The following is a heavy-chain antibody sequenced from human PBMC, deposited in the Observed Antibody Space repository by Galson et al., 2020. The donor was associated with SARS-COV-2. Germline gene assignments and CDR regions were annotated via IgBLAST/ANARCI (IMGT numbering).Heavy chain of an antibody. J-gene: IGHJ1*01. CDR2: ISYDGSYK. Sequence: GESLKISCAASGFPFSTYAMHWVRPAPGKGLEWVAAISYDGSYKHDVDSLKGRFTISRDNSKNTLYLQMNSLRPEDTAVYYCASSPSIAGSGTRFSFQHWGQGTLVTVSS. V-gene: IGHV3-30*01. CDR1: GFPFSTYA. CDR3: ASSPSIAGSGTRFSFQH. D-gene: IGHD6-6*01.